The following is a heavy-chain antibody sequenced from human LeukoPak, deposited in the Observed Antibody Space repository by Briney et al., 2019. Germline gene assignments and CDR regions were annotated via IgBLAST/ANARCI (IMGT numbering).Heavy chain of an antibody. CDR2: IIPIFGTA. D-gene: IGHD3-22*01. J-gene: IGHJ3*02. Sequence: GSSVKVSCKASGGTFSSYGISWVRQAPGQGLEWMGGIIPIFGTANYAQKFQGRVTIIADESTSTAYMELSSLRSEDTAVYYCARDSFRGYYYDARGAFDIWGQGTMVTVSS. V-gene: IGHV1-69*01. CDR3: ARDSFRGYYYDARGAFDI. CDR1: GGTFSSYG.